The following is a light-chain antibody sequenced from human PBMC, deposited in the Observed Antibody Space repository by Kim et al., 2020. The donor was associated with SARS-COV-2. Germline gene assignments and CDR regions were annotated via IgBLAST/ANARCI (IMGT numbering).Light chain of an antibody. CDR3: CSYVSSSTYVV. J-gene: IGLJ2*01. CDR1: SNDVGSYNL. CDR2: EVS. Sequence: QSVLTQPASVSGSPGQSITISCIGTSNDVGSYNLVSWYQQLPGKAPKLMIYEVSKRPSGVSNRFSGSKSGNTASLTISGLQGEDEGDYYCCSYVSSSTYVVFGGGTQLTVL. V-gene: IGLV2-23*02.